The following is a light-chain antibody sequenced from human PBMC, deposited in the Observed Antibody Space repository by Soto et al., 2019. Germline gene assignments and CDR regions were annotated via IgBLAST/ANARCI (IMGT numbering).Light chain of an antibody. CDR3: QQSYSTLWA. CDR1: QSITSY. V-gene: IGKV1-39*01. CDR2: AAS. Sequence: DIQMTPSPSSLSASVGDRVTITCRASQSITSYLNWYQQKPGKAPELLIYAASSLQSGVPSGFSRSGSGTDFTLTISSLQPEDFATYYCQQSYSTLWAFGQGTKVEIK. J-gene: IGKJ1*01.